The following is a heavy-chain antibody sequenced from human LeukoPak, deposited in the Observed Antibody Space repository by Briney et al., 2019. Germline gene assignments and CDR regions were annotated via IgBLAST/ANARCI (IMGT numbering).Heavy chain of an antibody. J-gene: IGHJ5*02. D-gene: IGHD1-26*01. CDR3: AREGGSQGVGP. V-gene: IGHV1-69*13. Sequence: GASVKVSCKASGGTFSSYAISWVRQAPGQGLEWMGGIIPIFGTANYAQKFRGRVTITADESTSTAYMELSSLRSEDTAVYYCAREGGSQGVGPWGQGTLVTVSS. CDR1: GGTFSSYA. CDR2: IIPIFGTA.